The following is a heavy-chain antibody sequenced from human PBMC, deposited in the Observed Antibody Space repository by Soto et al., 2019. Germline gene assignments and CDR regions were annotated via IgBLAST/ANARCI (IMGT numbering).Heavy chain of an antibody. CDR1: GDSINNFY. V-gene: IGHV4-4*07. J-gene: IGHJ4*02. D-gene: IGHD6-19*01. CDR3: AKDEGQYSSGWYLK. CDR2: XYXXGXT. Sequence: PSETLSLTCTVSGDSINNFYWSWIRQPAGKGLEXIGXXYXXGXTXXXSXXASRVTMSVDTSKNQFSLILTSVTAADTAVYYCAKDEGQYSSGWYLKWGQGTLVTVSS.